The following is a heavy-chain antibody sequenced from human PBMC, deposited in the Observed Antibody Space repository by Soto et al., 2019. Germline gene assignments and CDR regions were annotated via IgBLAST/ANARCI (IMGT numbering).Heavy chain of an antibody. CDR1: GFTFSSYG. D-gene: IGHD1-26*01. J-gene: IGHJ4*02. V-gene: IGHV3-30*18. Sequence: GGSLRLSCAASGFTFSSYGMHWVRQAPGKGLEWVEVLSYDGSNKYYAYSVKGRFTIYRENSKNTLYVQMNSLRAEDMAVYYCAKESYSGSYFDYWGQGTLVTVSS. CDR2: LSYDGSNK. CDR3: AKESYSGSYFDY.